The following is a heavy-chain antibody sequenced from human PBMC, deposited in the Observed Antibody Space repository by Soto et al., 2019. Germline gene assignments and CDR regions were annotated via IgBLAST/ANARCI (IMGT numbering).Heavy chain of an antibody. CDR2: IIPILRIA. V-gene: IGHV1-69*02. Sequence: QVQQVQSGAEVKKPGSSVKVSCKASGGTFSSYTISWVRQAPGQGLEWMGRIIPILRIANHAQKFQGSVTITADKSTSTAYMKLSSLRSEDTAVDYCARSTNNWFDPWGQGTLVTVSA. D-gene: IGHD4-17*01. J-gene: IGHJ5*02. CDR1: GGTFSSYT. CDR3: ARSTNNWFDP.